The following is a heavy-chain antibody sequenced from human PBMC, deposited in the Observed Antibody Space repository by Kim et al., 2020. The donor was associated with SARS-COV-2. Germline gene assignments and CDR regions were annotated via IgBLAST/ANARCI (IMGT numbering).Heavy chain of an antibody. CDR1: GYTFTNHA. J-gene: IGHJ4*02. CDR2: INTDTGSP. V-gene: IGHV7-4-1*02. D-gene: IGHD3-16*02. Sequence: ASVKVSCKASGYTFTNHAINWVRQAPGRGLEWMGWINTDTGSPTYAPDFTGRFVFSLDTSVSTAYLQIRSLEAEDTALYYCARVVWGGYRSIYSWGQGTL. CDR3: ARVVWGGYRSIYS.